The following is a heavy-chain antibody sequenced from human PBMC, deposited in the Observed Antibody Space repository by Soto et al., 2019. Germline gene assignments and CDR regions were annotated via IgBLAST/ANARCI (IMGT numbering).Heavy chain of an antibody. CDR3: AREYELIVYPIHHDAFDI. CDR2: ISSSGITI. D-gene: IGHD2-8*01. Sequence: GGSLRLSCAASGFTFSSYEMNWVRQAPGKGLVWVSYISSSGITIYYADSVKGRFTISRDNAKNSLYLQMNSLRAEDTAVYYCAREYELIVYPIHHDAFDIWGQGTMVTVSS. V-gene: IGHV3-48*03. J-gene: IGHJ3*02. CDR1: GFTFSSYE.